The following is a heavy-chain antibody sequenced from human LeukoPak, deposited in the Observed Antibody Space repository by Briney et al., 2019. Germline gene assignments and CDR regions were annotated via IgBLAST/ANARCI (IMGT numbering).Heavy chain of an antibody. V-gene: IGHV5-51*01. D-gene: IGHD5-18*01. CDR3: ARGVRYSYGQTYYFDY. J-gene: IGHJ4*02. Sequence: GESLKISCKGSGYSFTSDWIGWGRQMPGKGLEWMGIMYPGDSDIRYSPSFQGQVTISADKSISTAYLQWSSLKASDTAMYYCARGVRYSYGQTYYFDYWGQGTLVTVSS. CDR2: MYPGDSDI. CDR1: GYSFTSDW.